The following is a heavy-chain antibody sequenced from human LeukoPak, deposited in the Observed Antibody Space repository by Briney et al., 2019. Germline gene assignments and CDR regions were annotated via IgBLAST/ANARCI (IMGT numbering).Heavy chain of an antibody. CDR1: GGYLTSRSSY. CDR2: IYYSVRT. J-gene: IGHJ4*02. Sequence: PETPSLTCTVSGGYLTSRSSYWGWIRQPPGKGLEWIYGIYYSVRTYSIPCLKSRSTISVDTSNNHFSLRLSSVTAAATAVYHCASRSLSTSDYWGQGTLVTVSA. D-gene: IGHD3-16*02. V-gene: IGHV4-39*01. CDR3: ASRSLSTSDY.